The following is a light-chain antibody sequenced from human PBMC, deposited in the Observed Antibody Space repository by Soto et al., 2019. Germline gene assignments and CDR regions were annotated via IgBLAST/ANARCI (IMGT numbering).Light chain of an antibody. J-gene: IGKJ2*01. CDR1: QSISRW. CDR3: QQYSTYPYI. Sequence: DIEMTQFPSTLSASVGDRVTISCRPSQSISRWLAWYQQKPGEAPKSLMYDASSLQSGVPSRFSGGGIGTEFSLSISSLQPDDFATYYCQQYSTYPYIFGQGTKVDIK. CDR2: DAS. V-gene: IGKV1-5*01.